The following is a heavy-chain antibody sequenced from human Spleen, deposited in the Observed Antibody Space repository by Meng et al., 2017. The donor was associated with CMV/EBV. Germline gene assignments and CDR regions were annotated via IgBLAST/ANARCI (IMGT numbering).Heavy chain of an antibody. D-gene: IGHD6-6*01. V-gene: IGHV3-48*04. J-gene: IGHJ6*02. Sequence: GESLKISCAASGFTFSSYSMNWVRQAPGKGLEWVSYISSSSSTIYYADSVKGRFTISRDNAKNSLYLQMNSLRAEDTAVYYCARGWREQLVRPHGMDVWGQGTTVTVFS. CDR1: GFTFSSYS. CDR3: ARGWREQLVRPHGMDV. CDR2: ISSSSSTI.